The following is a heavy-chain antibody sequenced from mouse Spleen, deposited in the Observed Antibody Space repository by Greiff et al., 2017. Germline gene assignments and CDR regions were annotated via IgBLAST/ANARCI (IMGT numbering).Heavy chain of an antibody. Sequence: VQLQQSGPGLVQPSQSLSITCTVSGFSLTSYGVHWVRQSPGKGLEWLGVIWSGGSTDYNAAFISRLSISKDNSKSQVFFKMNSLQADDTAIYYCARHYDYDGGFAYWGQGTLVTVSA. CDR2: IWSGGST. D-gene: IGHD2-4*01. V-gene: IGHV2-2*01. CDR1: GFSLTSYG. CDR3: ARHYDYDGGFAY. J-gene: IGHJ3*01.